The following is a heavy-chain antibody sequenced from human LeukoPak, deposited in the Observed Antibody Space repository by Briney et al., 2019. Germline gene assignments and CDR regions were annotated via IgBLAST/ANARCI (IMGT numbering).Heavy chain of an antibody. CDR2: TSYDGSNK. CDR1: GFTFSSYA. D-gene: IGHD2-8*01. Sequence: QPGGSLRLSCAASGFTFSSYAMHWVRQAPGKGLEWVAVTSYDGSNKYYADSVKGRFTISRDNAKNSLYLQMNSLRAEDTAVYYCARAERGYCTNGVCYGPYYYYYG. CDR3: ARAERGYCTNGVCYGPYYYYYG. V-gene: IGHV3-30*04. J-gene: IGHJ6*01.